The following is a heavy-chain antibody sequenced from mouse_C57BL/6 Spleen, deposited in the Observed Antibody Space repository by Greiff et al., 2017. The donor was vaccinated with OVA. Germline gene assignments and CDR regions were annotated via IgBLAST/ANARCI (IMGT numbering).Heavy chain of an antibody. J-gene: IGHJ1*03. CDR1: GYTFTTYP. CDR3: ARRGYGSSYGYFDV. CDR2: FHPYNDDT. D-gene: IGHD1-1*01. Sequence: QVQLKESGAELVKPGASVKMSCEASGYTFTTYPIEWMKQNHGKSLEWIGNFHPYNDDTKYNEKFKGKATLTVEKSSSTVYLELSRLTSDDSAVYYCARRGYGSSYGYFDVWGTGTTVTVSS. V-gene: IGHV1-47*01.